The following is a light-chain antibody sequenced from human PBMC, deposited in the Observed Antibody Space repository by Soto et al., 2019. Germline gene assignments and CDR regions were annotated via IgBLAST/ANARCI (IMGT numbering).Light chain of an antibody. CDR2: DAS. CDR1: QSVSSY. V-gene: IGKV3-11*01. CDR3: QQYGSSPYT. J-gene: IGKJ5*01. Sequence: EIVLTQSPATLSLSPGERATLSCRASQSVSSYLAWYQQKPGQAPRLLIYDASNRATGIPARFSGSGSGTDFTLTISGLEPEDFAVYSCQQYGSSPYTFGQGTRLEIK.